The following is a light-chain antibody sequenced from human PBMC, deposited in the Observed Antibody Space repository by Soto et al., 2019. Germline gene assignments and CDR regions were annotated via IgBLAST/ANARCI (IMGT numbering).Light chain of an antibody. Sequence: QSALTQPASVSGSPGQSITISCTGTSSDVGGYNYVSWYQQHPGKAPKLMIYDVSNRPSGVSNRFSVSKSGNTASLTISGLQAEDEADYYCSSDTSSSPLYVVFCGGTKLTVL. V-gene: IGLV2-14*01. J-gene: IGLJ2*01. CDR2: DVS. CDR3: SSDTSSSPLYVV. CDR1: SSDVGGYNY.